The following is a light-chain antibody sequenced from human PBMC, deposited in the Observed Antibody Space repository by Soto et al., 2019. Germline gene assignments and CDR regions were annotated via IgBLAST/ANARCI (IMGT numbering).Light chain of an antibody. Sequence: DIPMTQSPSTLSASVGDRVTITCRASQSIGSWLAWYQQKPGKAPKLLIYHASSLESGVPSRLSGSGSGTEFTLTISSLQPDDFATYYCQQYNFYPWAFGQGTKVEIK. J-gene: IGKJ1*01. CDR1: QSIGSW. V-gene: IGKV1-5*01. CDR3: QQYNFYPWA. CDR2: HAS.